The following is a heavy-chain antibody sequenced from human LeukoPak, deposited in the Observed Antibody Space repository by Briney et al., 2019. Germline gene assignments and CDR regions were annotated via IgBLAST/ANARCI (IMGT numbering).Heavy chain of an antibody. CDR1: GFTFSDFY. CDR3: ARFMVTTSFYNYGMDV. J-gene: IGHJ6*02. D-gene: IGHD4-17*01. CDR2: ISASSGYA. Sequence: GGSLRLSCAASGFTFSDFYMSWIRQAPGKGLDWVSYISASSGYATYADSVKGRFAISRDNAKNSLYLQMNSLRAEDTAVYYCARFMVTTSFYNYGMDVWGQGITVTVSS. V-gene: IGHV3-11*03.